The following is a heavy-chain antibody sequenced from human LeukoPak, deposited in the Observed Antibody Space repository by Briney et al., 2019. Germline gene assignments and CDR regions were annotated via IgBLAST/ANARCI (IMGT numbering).Heavy chain of an antibody. D-gene: IGHD2-2*01. V-gene: IGHV1-2*06. CDR3: ARDQEGQYPTDY. Sequence: ASVKVSCKASGYTFTGYYMHWVRQAPGQRLEWMGRINPNSGGTNYAQKFQGRVTMTRHTSTSTVYMELSSLRSEDTAVYYCARDQEGQYPTDYWGQGTLVTVSS. J-gene: IGHJ4*02. CDR2: INPNSGGT. CDR1: GYTFTGYY.